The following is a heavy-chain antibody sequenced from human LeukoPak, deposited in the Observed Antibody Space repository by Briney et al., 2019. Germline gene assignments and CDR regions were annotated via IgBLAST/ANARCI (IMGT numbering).Heavy chain of an antibody. D-gene: IGHD2/OR15-2a*01. CDR1: GGSISSGSSY. Sequence: SQTLSLTCTVSGGSISSGSSYWSWIRQPAGKGLEWIGRIYTSGNTNYKPSIQSRVTISVDTAKNQFSLKLSSVTAADTAVYYCTRGNNTWGQGTLVTVSS. CDR2: IYTSGNT. J-gene: IGHJ5*02. CDR3: TRGNNT. V-gene: IGHV4-61*02.